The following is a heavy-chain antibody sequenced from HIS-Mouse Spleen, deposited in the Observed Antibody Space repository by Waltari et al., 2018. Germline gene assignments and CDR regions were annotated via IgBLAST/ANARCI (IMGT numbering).Heavy chain of an antibody. CDR2: TYYSGRT. CDR3: ARGRRYYGSGSYGSFDY. V-gene: IGHV4-39*07. D-gene: IGHD3-10*01. Sequence: QLQLQESGPGLVKPSETLSLTCTVSGGSISSSSYYWGWIRQPPGRGLEWIGGTYYSGRTYYNPALRSRVTISVDTSKNQFSLKLSSVTAADTAVYYCARGRRYYGSGSYGSFDYWGQGTLVTVSS. J-gene: IGHJ4*02. CDR1: GGSISSSSYY.